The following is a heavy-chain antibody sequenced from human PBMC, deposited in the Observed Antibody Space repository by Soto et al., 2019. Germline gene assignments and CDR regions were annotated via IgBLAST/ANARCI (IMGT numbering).Heavy chain of an antibody. Sequence: QVQLQESGPGLVKPSGTLSLTCAVSGGSISSSHWWTWVRQSPGKGLEYIGEISLSGTSNSNPSLKSRVTLSVDKSKNLFSLTLTSVTAADTAVYYCARVVLTITRGAFDAWGQGTLVSVSS. J-gene: IGHJ3*01. V-gene: IGHV4-4*02. D-gene: IGHD3-9*01. CDR3: ARVVLTITRGAFDA. CDR1: GGSISSSHW. CDR2: ISLSGTS.